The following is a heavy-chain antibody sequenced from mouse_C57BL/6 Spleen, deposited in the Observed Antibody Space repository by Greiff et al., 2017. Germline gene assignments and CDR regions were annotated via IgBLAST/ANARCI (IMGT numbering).Heavy chain of an antibody. Sequence: VQLVESGPGLVAPSQSLSITCTVSGFSLTTYGVDWVRQPPGKGLEWLGVIWGGGSTNYNSALMSRLSISKDNSKSQVFLTINRLQTDDTSMYYCANQEDGYYYAMDYWGQGTSVTVSS. D-gene: IGHD2-3*01. CDR3: ANQEDGYYYAMDY. J-gene: IGHJ4*01. CDR2: IWGGGST. CDR1: GFSLTTYG. V-gene: IGHV2-9*01.